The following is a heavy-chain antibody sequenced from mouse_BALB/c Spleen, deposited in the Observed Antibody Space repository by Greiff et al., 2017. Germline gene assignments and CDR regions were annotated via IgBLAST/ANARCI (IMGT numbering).Heavy chain of an antibody. J-gene: IGHJ4*01. CDR3: TRGGYDYLYYAMDY. Sequence: EVQGVESGGGLVKPGGSLKLSCAASGFTFSSYTMSWVRQTPEKRLEWVATISSGGSYTYYPDSVKGRFTISRDNAKNTLYLQMSSLKSEDTAMYYCTRGGYDYLYYAMDYWGQGTSVTVSS. D-gene: IGHD2-4*01. CDR1: GFTFSSYT. CDR2: ISSGGSYT. V-gene: IGHV5-6-4*01.